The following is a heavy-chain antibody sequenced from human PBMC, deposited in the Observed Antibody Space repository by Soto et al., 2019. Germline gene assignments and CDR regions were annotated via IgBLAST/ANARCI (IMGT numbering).Heavy chain of an antibody. D-gene: IGHD3-22*01. Sequence: PGESLKISCKGSGYSFTSYLISWVRQMPGKGLEWMGRIDPSDSYTNYSPSFQGHVTISADKSISTAYLQWSSLKASDTAMYYCASPNYYDSSGYYIAFDIWGQGTMVTVSS. CDR1: GYSFTSYL. V-gene: IGHV5-10-1*01. CDR3: ASPNYYDSSGYYIAFDI. CDR2: IDPSDSYT. J-gene: IGHJ3*02.